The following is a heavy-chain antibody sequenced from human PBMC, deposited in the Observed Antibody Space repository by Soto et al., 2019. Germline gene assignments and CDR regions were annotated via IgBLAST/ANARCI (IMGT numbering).Heavy chain of an antibody. CDR2: IYYSGST. CDR1: GGSISSSSYY. J-gene: IGHJ3*02. D-gene: IGHD2-15*01. Sequence: QLQLQESGPGLVKPSETLSLTCTVSGGSISSSSYYWGWIRQPPGKGLEWIGSIYYSGSTYYNPSLKSRVTISVDTTKNQFSLKLSSVTAADTAVYYCARQSRYCSGGSCPYDAFDIWGQGTMVTVSS. CDR3: ARQSRYCSGGSCPYDAFDI. V-gene: IGHV4-39*01.